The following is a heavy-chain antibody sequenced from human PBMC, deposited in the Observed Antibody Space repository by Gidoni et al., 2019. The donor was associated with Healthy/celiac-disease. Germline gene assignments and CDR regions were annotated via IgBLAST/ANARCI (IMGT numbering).Heavy chain of an antibody. J-gene: IGHJ4*02. V-gene: IGHV3-21*01. CDR3: ARGGESAFDY. D-gene: IGHD3-16*01. CDR1: GFTFSSYR. CDR2: ISSSSSYI. Sequence: EVQLVASGGGLVKPGGSLRLSCAASGFTFSSYRMNWVRQAPGKGLEWVSSISSSSSYIYYADSVKGRVTISRDNAKNSLYLQMNSLRAEDTAVYYCARGGESAFDYWGQGTLVTVSS.